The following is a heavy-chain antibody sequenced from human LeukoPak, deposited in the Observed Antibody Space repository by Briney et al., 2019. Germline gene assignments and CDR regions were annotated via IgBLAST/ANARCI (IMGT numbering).Heavy chain of an antibody. CDR3: ARWKGYCSGGSCLINWFDP. J-gene: IGHJ5*02. V-gene: IGHV3-30*04. CDR2: ISYDGSNK. Sequence: GGSLRLSCAASGFTFSSYAMHWVRQAPGKGLEWVAVISYDGSNKYYADSVKGRFTISRDNSKNTLYLQMNSLRAEDTAVYYCARWKGYCSGGSCLINWFDPWGQGTLVTVSS. CDR1: GFTFSSYA. D-gene: IGHD2-15*01.